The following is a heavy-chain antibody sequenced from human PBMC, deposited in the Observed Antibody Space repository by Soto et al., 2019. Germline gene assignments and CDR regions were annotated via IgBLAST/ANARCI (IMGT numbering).Heavy chain of an antibody. CDR1: GFTFSSYG. Sequence: SLRLSCAASGFTFSSYGMHWFRQAPGKGLEWVAVISYDGSNKYYADSVKGRFTISRDNSKNTLYLQMNSLRAEDTAVYYCAKVQGRGYSYGPRAFDIWGQGTMVTV. J-gene: IGHJ3*02. V-gene: IGHV3-30*18. D-gene: IGHD5-18*01. CDR2: ISYDGSNK. CDR3: AKVQGRGYSYGPRAFDI.